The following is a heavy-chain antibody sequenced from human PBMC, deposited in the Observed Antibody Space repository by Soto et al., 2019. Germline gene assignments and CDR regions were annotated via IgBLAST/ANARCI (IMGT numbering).Heavy chain of an antibody. CDR1: GYTFTSYG. CDR3: ARSNVVVVAATHLNWFDP. V-gene: IGHV1-18*01. CDR2: ISAYNGNT. D-gene: IGHD2-15*01. J-gene: IGHJ5*02. Sequence: QVQLVQSGAEVKKPGASVKVSCKASGYTFTSYGISWVRQAPGQGLEWMGWISAYNGNTNYAQKLQGRVTMTTDTSPSTAYMELRSLRSDDTAVYYCARSNVVVVAATHLNWFDPWGQGTLVTVSS.